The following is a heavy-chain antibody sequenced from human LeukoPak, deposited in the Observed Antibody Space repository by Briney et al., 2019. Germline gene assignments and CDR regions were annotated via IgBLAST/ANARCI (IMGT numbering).Heavy chain of an antibody. CDR3: ARGGFDSSSLKWFDP. D-gene: IGHD6-6*01. V-gene: IGHV3-11*04. J-gene: IGHJ5*02. Sequence: PGGSLRLPCAASGFTFSDYYMSWIRQAPGKGLEWVSYISSSGSTIYYADSVKGRFTISRDNAKNSLYLQMNSLRAEDTAVYYCARGGFDSSSLKWFDPWGQGTLVTVSS. CDR2: ISSSGSTI. CDR1: GFTFSDYY.